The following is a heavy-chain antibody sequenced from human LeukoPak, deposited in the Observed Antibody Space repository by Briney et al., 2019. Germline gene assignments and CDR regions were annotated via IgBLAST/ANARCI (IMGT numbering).Heavy chain of an antibody. J-gene: IGHJ4*02. CDR2: IYYSGST. D-gene: IGHD6-13*01. V-gene: IGHV4-59*01. CDR1: GGPISSYY. Sequence: SETLSLTCTVSGGPISSYYWSWIRQPPGKGLEWIGYIYYSGSTNYNPSLKSRVTISVETSKNEFSLKLRSVTAADTAVYYCARVTGYRIEDYFDYWGQGTLATVSS. CDR3: ARVTGYRIEDYFDY.